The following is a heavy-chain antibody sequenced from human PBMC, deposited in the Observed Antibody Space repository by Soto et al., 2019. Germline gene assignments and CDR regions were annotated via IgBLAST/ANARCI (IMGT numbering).Heavy chain of an antibody. J-gene: IGHJ4*02. CDR3: AKDRRGIVVVVAASFDY. D-gene: IGHD2-15*01. Sequence: EVQLLESGGGLVQPGGSLRLSCAASGFTFSSYAMSWVRQAPGKGLEWVSAISGSGGSTYYADSVKGRFTISRDNSKNTLYLQMNRLRAEDTAVYYCAKDRRGIVVVVAASFDYWGQGTLVTVSS. CDR2: ISGSGGST. CDR1: GFTFSSYA. V-gene: IGHV3-23*01.